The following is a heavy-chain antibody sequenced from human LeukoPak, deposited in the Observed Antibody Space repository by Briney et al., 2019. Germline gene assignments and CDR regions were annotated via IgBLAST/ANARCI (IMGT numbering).Heavy chain of an antibody. D-gene: IGHD1-26*01. Sequence: GGSLRLSCAASGFIFSSYWMTWVRQAPGKGLEWVANIKQDGSEKYYVDSVKGRFTISRDNAKNSLYLQMNSLRAEDTAVYYCARESSGSYYAVDYWGQGTLVTVSS. V-gene: IGHV3-7*01. CDR1: GFIFSSYW. J-gene: IGHJ4*02. CDR3: ARESSGSYYAVDY. CDR2: IKQDGSEK.